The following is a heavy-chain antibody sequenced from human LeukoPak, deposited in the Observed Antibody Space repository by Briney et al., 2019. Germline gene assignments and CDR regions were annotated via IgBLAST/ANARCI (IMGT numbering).Heavy chain of an antibody. CDR1: GGSVSRSSYY. D-gene: IGHD1-26*01. Sequence: SETLSLTCTVSGGSVSRSSYYWGWIRQPPGKGLEWIGSIYYSGNTNYNPSLKSRVTISVDTSKNQFSLKLSSVTAADTAVYYCARGSGSYSVWDYWGQGTLVTVSS. CDR3: ARGSGSYSVWDY. CDR2: IYYSGNT. J-gene: IGHJ4*02. V-gene: IGHV4-39*07.